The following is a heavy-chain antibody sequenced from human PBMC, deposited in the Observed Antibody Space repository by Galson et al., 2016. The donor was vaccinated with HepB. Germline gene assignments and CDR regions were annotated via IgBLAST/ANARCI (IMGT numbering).Heavy chain of an antibody. J-gene: IGHJ4*02. CDR3: ARDGVGFGY. CDR1: GYTFTSYA. D-gene: IGHD1-26*01. CDR2: ISAYNGNT. Sequence: SVKVSCKASGYTFTSYAISWVRQAPGQGLEWMGWISAYNGNTNYAQKLQGRVTMTKDTSSNTTYMELRSLTSDDTAVYYCARDGVGFGYWGQGSLVTVSS. V-gene: IGHV1-18*01.